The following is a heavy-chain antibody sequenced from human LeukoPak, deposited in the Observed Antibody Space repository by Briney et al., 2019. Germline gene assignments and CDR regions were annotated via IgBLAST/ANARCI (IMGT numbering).Heavy chain of an antibody. CDR2: IYYSEST. J-gene: IGHJ4*02. CDR3: ASLYKYYYDSSGYYYVTRYFDY. V-gene: IGHV4-39*01. D-gene: IGHD3-22*01. CDR1: GVSISSSSYY. Sequence: SETLSLTCTVSGVSISSSSYYWGWIRQPPGKGLEWIGSIYYSESTYYDPSLKSRVTISVDTSKNQFSLKLSSVTAADTAVYYCASLYKYYYDSSGYYYVTRYFDYWGQGTLVTVSS.